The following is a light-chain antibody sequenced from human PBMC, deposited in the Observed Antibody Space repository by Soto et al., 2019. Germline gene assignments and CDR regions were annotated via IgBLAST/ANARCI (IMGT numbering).Light chain of an antibody. CDR2: EVS. V-gene: IGLV2-14*01. CDR1: SSDVGGYDY. J-gene: IGLJ2*01. Sequence: QSVLTQPASVSGSPGQSITISCTGTSSDVGGYDYVSWYQQHPGKAPKLMIYEVSNRPSGVSSRFSGSKSGNTASLTISGLQAEDEADYYYTSYTSSNTVVFGGGTKVTVL. CDR3: TSYTSSNTVV.